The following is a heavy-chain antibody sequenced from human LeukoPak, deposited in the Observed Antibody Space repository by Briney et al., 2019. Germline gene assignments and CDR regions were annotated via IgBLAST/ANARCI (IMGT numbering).Heavy chain of an antibody. V-gene: IGHV4-39*01. Sequence: PSETLSLXCTVSGGSISSSSYYWGWIRQPPGKGLEWIGSIYYSGSTYYNPSLKSRVTISVDTSKNQFSLKLSSVTAADTAVYYCARQAIAVVDAFDIWGQGTMVTVSS. CDR1: GGSISSSSYY. CDR2: IYYSGST. D-gene: IGHD6-19*01. J-gene: IGHJ3*02. CDR3: ARQAIAVVDAFDI.